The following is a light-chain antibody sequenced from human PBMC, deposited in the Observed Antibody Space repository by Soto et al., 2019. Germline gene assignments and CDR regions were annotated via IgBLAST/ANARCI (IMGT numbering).Light chain of an antibody. Sequence: EIVLTQSPATLSLSPGERATLSCRASQSVSSYLAWYQQKPGQAPRLLIYDASGRATGIPARFSGSGSGTDFTLTISSLAPEDFAVYYCQQRSNWLFTFGPGTKVDIK. J-gene: IGKJ3*01. CDR1: QSVSSY. V-gene: IGKV3-11*01. CDR3: QQRSNWLFT. CDR2: DAS.